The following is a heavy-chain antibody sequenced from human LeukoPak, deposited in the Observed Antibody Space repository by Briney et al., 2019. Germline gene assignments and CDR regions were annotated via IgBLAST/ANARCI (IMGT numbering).Heavy chain of an antibody. D-gene: IGHD4-23*01. V-gene: IGHV3-21*01. CDR2: ISSSSSYI. CDR1: GFTFSSYS. Sequence: GGSLRLSCAASGFTFSSYSMNWVRQAPGKGLEWVSSISSSSSYIYYADSVKGRFTISRGNAKNSLYLQMNSLRAEDTAVYYCARADYGGKGGNYYYGMDVWGQGTTVTVSS. J-gene: IGHJ6*02. CDR3: ARADYGGKGGNYYYGMDV.